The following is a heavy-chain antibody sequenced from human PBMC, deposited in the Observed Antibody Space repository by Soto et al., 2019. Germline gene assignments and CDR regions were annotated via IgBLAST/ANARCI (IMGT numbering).Heavy chain of an antibody. CDR1: GGSISSYY. J-gene: IGHJ4*02. D-gene: IGHD5-18*01. V-gene: IGHV4-59*08. CDR2: IYYSGST. CDR3: ARSGLQLWLREGGLDFDY. Sequence: PSETLSLTCTVSGGSISSYYWSWIRQPPGKGLEWIGYIYYSGSTNYNPSLKSRVTISVDTSKNQFSLKLSSVTAADTAVYYCARSGLQLWLREGGLDFDYWGQGTLVTVSS.